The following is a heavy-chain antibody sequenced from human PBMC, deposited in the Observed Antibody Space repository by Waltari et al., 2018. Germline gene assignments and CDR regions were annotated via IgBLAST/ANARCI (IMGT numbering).Heavy chain of an antibody. CDR1: GFTFDDYD. V-gene: IGHV3-43D*04. CDR3: ARNYDVLTGTWGGYFDY. CDR2: ISWDGDTT. J-gene: IGHJ4*02. D-gene: IGHD3-9*01. Sequence: EVQLVESGGAVVQPGGSLRLSCAVSGFTFDDYDMHWVRQPPGKGLQWVSLISWDGDTTYYADSVKGRFTISRDNNKNSLYLQMNSLRPEDTAFYYCARNYDVLTGTWGGYFDYWGQGTLVTVSS.